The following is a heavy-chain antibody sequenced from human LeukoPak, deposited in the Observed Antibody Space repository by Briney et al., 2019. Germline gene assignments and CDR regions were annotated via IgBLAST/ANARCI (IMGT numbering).Heavy chain of an antibody. CDR3: VYGDYPERDV. V-gene: IGHV1-46*01. J-gene: IGHJ6*02. D-gene: IGHD4-17*01. Sequence: GASVKVSCKASGYTFTSYYMHWVRQAPGQGLEWMGLINPSGGGTTYAQKFQGRVTMTRDTSTSTVYMELSSLRSEDTAVYYCVYGDYPERDVWGQGTTVTVSS. CDR2: INPSGGGT. CDR1: GYTFTSYY.